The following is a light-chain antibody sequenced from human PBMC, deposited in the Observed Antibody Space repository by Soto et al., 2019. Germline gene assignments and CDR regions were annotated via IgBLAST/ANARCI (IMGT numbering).Light chain of an antibody. CDR1: QSVNSN. V-gene: IGKV3D-15*01. CDR2: GIS. CDR3: QQHGQWPIT. J-gene: IGKJ5*01. Sequence: EIVMPQSPATPSVSPGERATLSCRASQSVNSNYLAWYQQKPGQAPRLLIYGISKRATDIPDRFSGSGSGTEFTLTISSLQPEDFATYYCQQHGQWPITFGQGTRLEIK.